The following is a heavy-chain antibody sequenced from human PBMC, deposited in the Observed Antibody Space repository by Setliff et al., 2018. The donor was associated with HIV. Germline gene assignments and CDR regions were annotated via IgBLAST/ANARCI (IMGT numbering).Heavy chain of an antibody. V-gene: IGHV1-2*02. CDR3: ATDGSVVVVAGSGFDP. Sequence: ASVKVSCKASGDTFSGHYMHWVRQAPGQGLEWLGWINPNSGGTKYAQKFQGRLTMTRDTSITTVNMELSRLRSDDTAVYYCATDGSVVVVAGSGFDPWGQGTLVTVSS. D-gene: IGHD2-15*01. CDR2: INPNSGGT. CDR1: GDTFSGHY. J-gene: IGHJ5*02.